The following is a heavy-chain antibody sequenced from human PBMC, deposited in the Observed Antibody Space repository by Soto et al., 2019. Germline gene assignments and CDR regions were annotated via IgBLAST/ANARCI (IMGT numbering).Heavy chain of an antibody. CDR1: GYTFTRYG. D-gene: IGHD2-2*01. Sequence: QVQLVQSGTEVKEPGASVKVSCKASGYTFTRYGISWVRQAPGQGLEWMAWTSANNDNTNYAEKVQGRVTLTTDTSTGTAYMELRSLRSDDTAVYYCARDERGTCTGTNCYYFDYWCQGTLVTVSS. CDR2: TSANNDNT. J-gene: IGHJ4*02. CDR3: ARDERGTCTGTNCYYFDY. V-gene: IGHV1-18*04.